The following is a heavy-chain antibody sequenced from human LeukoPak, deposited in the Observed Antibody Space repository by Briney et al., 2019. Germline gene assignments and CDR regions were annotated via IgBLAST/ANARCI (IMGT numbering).Heavy chain of an antibody. CDR3: ARLYCGGDCYGYYYGMDV. J-gene: IGHJ6*02. D-gene: IGHD2-21*02. CDR1: GASISSSNYY. CDR2: IYYSGST. V-gene: IGHV4-61*05. Sequence: PSETLSLTCTVSGASISSSNYYWGWVRQPPGKGLEWIGYIYYSGSTNYNPSLKSRVTISVDTSKNQFSLKLSSVTAADTAVYYCARLYCGGDCYGYYYGMDVWGQGTTVTVSS.